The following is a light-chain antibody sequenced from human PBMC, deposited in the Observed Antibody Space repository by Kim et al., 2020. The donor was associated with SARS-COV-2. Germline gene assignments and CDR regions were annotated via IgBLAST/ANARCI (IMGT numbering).Light chain of an antibody. Sequence: ASVGDTVTITCRASQSIASYLNWDRQKPGEAPNVLIFTASILHSGGPSRFSGSGSGTEFTLTINSLQPEDFATYYCQQTYTTPLTFGGGTKVDIK. CDR2: TAS. V-gene: IGKV1-39*01. CDR1: QSIASY. J-gene: IGKJ4*01. CDR3: QQTYTTPLT.